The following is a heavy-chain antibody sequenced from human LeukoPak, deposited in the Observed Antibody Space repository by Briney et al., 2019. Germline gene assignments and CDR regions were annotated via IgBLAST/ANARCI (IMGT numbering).Heavy chain of an antibody. J-gene: IGHJ4*02. CDR3: ARWGWETRIQLWPRYDY. CDR2: INHSGST. CDR1: GGSYSGYY. V-gene: IGHV4-34*01. D-gene: IGHD5-18*01. Sequence: PSETLSLTCAVYGGSYSGYYWSWIRQPPGKGLEWIGEINHSGSTNYNPSLKSRVTISVDTSKNQFSLKLSSVTAADTAVYYCARWGWETRIQLWPRYDYWGQGTLVTVSS.